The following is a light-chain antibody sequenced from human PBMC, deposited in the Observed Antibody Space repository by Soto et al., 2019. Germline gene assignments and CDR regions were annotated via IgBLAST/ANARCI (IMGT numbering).Light chain of an antibody. V-gene: IGKV3-20*01. Sequence: ERVMTQSPATLSVSPGERATLSCRASQTVNNNYLAWYQQIPGQAPRLLISGASGRATGTPDRFSGSASGTDFTLTISRLEPEDFAVYYCQQYGSSPLTFGGGTKV. CDR3: QQYGSSPLT. J-gene: IGKJ4*01. CDR2: GAS. CDR1: QTVNNNY.